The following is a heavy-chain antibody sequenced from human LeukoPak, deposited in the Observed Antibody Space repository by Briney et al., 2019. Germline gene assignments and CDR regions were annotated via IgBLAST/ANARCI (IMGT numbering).Heavy chain of an antibody. D-gene: IGHD3-10*01. CDR3: ARGLTSGYYGSGSYFFLGQYYYYMDV. V-gene: IGHV1-8*01. J-gene: IGHJ6*03. CDR1: GYTFTSYD. CDR2: MNPNSGNT. Sequence: ASVKVSCKASGYTFTSYDINWVRQATGQGLEWMGWMNPNSGNTGYAQKFQGRVTMTRNTSISTAYTELSSLRSEDTAVYYCARGLTSGYYGSGSYFFLGQYYYYMDVWGKGTTVTISS.